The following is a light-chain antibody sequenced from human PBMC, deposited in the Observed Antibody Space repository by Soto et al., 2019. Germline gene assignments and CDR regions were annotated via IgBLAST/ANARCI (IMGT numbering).Light chain of an antibody. J-gene: IGKJ1*01. CDR2: GAS. V-gene: IGKV3-20*01. Sequence: EIVLTQSPGTLSLSPGERATLSCRASQSISSSYLAWYQQKPGQAPRLLIFGASSRATGIPDRFSGSGSGTDFTLTNCRLGPEDFAVYYCQHYGSSPWTVGQGTKVDIK. CDR1: QSISSSY. CDR3: QHYGSSPWT.